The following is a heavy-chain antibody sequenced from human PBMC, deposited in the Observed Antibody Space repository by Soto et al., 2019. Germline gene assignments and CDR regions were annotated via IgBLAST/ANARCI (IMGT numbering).Heavy chain of an antibody. CDR1: GFTFSTYT. CDR2: VLQTGSST. D-gene: IGHD4-17*01. J-gene: IGHJ4*02. V-gene: IGHV3-23*01. Sequence: GGSLRLSCAASGFTFSTYTMNWVRQAPGKGPEWVSAVLQTGSSTFYADSVKGRFTISRDNSQNTLYLQMNNLRAEDTAVYYCAKDFTPDGYWDFDYWGQGTLVTVSS. CDR3: AKDFTPDGYWDFDY.